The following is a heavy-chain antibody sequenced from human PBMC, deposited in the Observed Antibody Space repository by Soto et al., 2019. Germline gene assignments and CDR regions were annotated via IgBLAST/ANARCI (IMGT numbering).Heavy chain of an antibody. CDR3: ARGDSSGYYSSDAPDWYFDL. Sequence: QVQLQESGPGLVKPSETLSLTCTVSGGSVSSGSYYWSWIRQPPGKGLEWIGYIYYSGSTNYNPSLKSRVTISVDTSKNQFSLKLSSVTAADTAVYYCARGDSSGYYSSDAPDWYFDLWGRGTLVTVSS. D-gene: IGHD3-22*01. CDR2: IYYSGST. J-gene: IGHJ2*01. CDR1: GGSVSSGSYY. V-gene: IGHV4-61*01.